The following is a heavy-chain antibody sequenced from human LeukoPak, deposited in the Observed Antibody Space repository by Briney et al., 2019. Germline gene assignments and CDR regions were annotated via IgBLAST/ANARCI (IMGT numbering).Heavy chain of an antibody. J-gene: IGHJ5*01. CDR3: VRHDGRGGATMGAFDS. CDR2: VYYGRTT. D-gene: IGHD5-12*01. V-gene: IGHV4-39*01. Sequence: SETLSLTCTVSAASFISSSHHWGWIRQSPGKGLEWIGTVYYGRTTYYNPSLDGRVTISLDTSANHFSLQLNSVTAADTAVYYCVRHDGRGGATMGAFDSWGQGSLVTVSS. CDR1: AASFISSSHH.